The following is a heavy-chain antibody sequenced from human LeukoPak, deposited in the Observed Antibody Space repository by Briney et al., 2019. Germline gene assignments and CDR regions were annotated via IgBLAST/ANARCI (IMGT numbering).Heavy chain of an antibody. V-gene: IGHV3-23*01. Sequence: GGSLRLSCAASGFTFSSYAMSWVRQAPGKGLEWVSAISGSGGSTYYADSVKGRFTISRDNSKNTLYLQMNSLRAEDTAVYYCAKVPTPLTAMVNYFDYWGQGTLVTVSS. J-gene: IGHJ4*02. CDR2: ISGSGGST. CDR1: GFTFSSYA. CDR3: AKVPTPLTAMVNYFDY. D-gene: IGHD5-18*01.